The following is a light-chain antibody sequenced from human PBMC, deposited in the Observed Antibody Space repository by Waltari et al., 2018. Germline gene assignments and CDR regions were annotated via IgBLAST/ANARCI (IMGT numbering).Light chain of an antibody. Sequence: DIVMTQSPDYLAVSLGERATLNCKSRQSVLYSSNNKNYLAWYQQKPGQPPKLLIYWASTRESGVPDRFSGSGSGTDFTLTISSLQAEDVAVYYCQRYYSTPRTFGQGTKVEIK. V-gene: IGKV4-1*01. CDR3: QRYYSTPRT. CDR2: WAS. CDR1: QSVLYSSNNKNY. J-gene: IGKJ1*01.